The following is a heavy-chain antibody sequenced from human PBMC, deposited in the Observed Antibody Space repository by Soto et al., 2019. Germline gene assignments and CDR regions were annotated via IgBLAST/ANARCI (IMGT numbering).Heavy chain of an antibody. Sequence: SVKVSCKASGGTFSSYAISWVRQAPGQGLEWMGGIIPIFGTANYAQKFQGRVTITADKSTSTAYMELSSLRSEDTAVYYCASPLGYCSSTSCSMSSDYYGMDVWGQGITVTVSS. V-gene: IGHV1-69*06. J-gene: IGHJ6*02. CDR3: ASPLGYCSSTSCSMSSDYYGMDV. CDR2: IIPIFGTA. D-gene: IGHD2-2*01. CDR1: GGTFSSYA.